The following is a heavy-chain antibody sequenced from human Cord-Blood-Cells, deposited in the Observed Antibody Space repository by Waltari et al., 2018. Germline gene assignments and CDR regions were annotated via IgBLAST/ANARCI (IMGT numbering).Heavy chain of an antibody. D-gene: IGHD6-6*01. CDR3: ARVARQYYFDY. CDR1: GYTFTSYA. Sequence: QVQLVQSGAEVKKPGASVKVSCKASGYTFTSYAMHWVRQAPGQRLEWMGWINAGNGNTKYSQTFQGRVTITRDTSASTAYMELSSLRSEDTAVYYCARVARQYYFDYWGQGTLVTVSS. V-gene: IGHV1-3*01. J-gene: IGHJ4*02. CDR2: INAGNGNT.